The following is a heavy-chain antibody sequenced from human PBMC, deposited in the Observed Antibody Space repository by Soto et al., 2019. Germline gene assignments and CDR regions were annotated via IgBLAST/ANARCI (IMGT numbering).Heavy chain of an antibody. CDR2: IYYSGST. Sequence: SETLSLTCTVSGGSISSSSYYWGWIRQPPGKGLEWIGSIYYSGSTYYNPSLKSRVTISVDTSKNQFSLKLSSVTAADTAVYYCAYYYGSGSYGYYYYGMDVWGQGTTVTVSS. CDR1: GGSISSSSYY. J-gene: IGHJ6*02. CDR3: AYYYGSGSYGYYYYGMDV. V-gene: IGHV4-39*01. D-gene: IGHD3-10*01.